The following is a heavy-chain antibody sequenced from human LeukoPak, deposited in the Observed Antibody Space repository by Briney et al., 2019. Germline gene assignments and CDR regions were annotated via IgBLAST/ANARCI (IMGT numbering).Heavy chain of an antibody. CDR1: GYSLISGYY. Sequence: SETLSLPCAVSGYSLISGYYWDSVRQPPGKGLEWIGRIYHSGTSYYNPSLEIRLTLSVDTSNNQFSLKLKSVTAADTAVYYCVSHRTVTTPPYWGQGTLVTDSS. V-gene: IGHV4-38-2*01. D-gene: IGHD4-17*01. CDR3: VSHRTVTTPPY. CDR2: IYHSGTS. J-gene: IGHJ4*02.